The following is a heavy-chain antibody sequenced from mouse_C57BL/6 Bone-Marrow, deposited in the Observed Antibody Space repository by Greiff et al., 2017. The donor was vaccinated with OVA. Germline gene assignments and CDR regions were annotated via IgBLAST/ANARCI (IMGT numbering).Heavy chain of an antibody. V-gene: IGHV1-54*01. D-gene: IGHD2-4*01. CDR2: INPGSGGT. CDR3: AREVNDYDFYYYAMDY. Sequence: VQLQQSGAELVRPGTSVKVSCKASGYAFTNYLIEWVKQRPGQGLEWIGVINPGSGGTNYNEKFKGKATLTADKSSSTAYMQLSSLTSEDAAVYFCAREVNDYDFYYYAMDYWGQGTSVTVSS. CDR1: GYAFTNYL. J-gene: IGHJ4*01.